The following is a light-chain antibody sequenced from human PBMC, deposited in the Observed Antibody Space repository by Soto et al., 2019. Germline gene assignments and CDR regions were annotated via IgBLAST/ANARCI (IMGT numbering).Light chain of an antibody. J-gene: IGKJ4*01. CDR3: QQYGSSPRLT. CDR2: GAS. Sequence: EIVLTQSPGTLSLSPGERATLSCRASQSVSSSYLAWYQQKPGQAPRLLIYGASSRPTGIPDRFSGSGSGTDFTVTISRLEPEDFAVYYCQQYGSSPRLTFGGGTKVEIK. CDR1: QSVSSSY. V-gene: IGKV3-20*01.